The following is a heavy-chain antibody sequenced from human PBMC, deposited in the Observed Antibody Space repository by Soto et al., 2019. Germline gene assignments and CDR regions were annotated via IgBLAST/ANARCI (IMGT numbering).Heavy chain of an antibody. CDR2: IYNSGST. Sequence: PSETLSLTCTVSGGSVSSGSYYWSWIRQPPGKGLEWIGYIYNSGSTNYNPSLKSRVTISVDTSKNHFSLKLSSVTAADTAVYYCARVRKGGNSADFDYWGQGTLVTVSS. CDR3: ARVRKGGNSADFDY. CDR1: GGSVSSGSYY. J-gene: IGHJ4*02. D-gene: IGHD2-21*02. V-gene: IGHV4-61*03.